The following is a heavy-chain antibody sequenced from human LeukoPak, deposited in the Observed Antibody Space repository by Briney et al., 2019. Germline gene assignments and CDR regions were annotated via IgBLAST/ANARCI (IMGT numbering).Heavy chain of an antibody. D-gene: IGHD3-22*01. J-gene: IGHJ3*02. Sequence: PGGSLRLSCAASGFTFISYAMNWVRQAPGKGLEWVSHISGSGISTYYADSVKGRFTFSRDNSKNTLYLQMNSLRAEDTAVYYCAKSNGYGLIDIWGQGTMVTVSS. CDR1: GFTFISYA. CDR2: ISGSGIST. CDR3: AKSNGYGLIDI. V-gene: IGHV3-23*01.